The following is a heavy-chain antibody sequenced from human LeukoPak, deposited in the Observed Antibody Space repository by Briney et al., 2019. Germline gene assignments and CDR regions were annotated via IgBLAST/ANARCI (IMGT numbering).Heavy chain of an antibody. J-gene: IGHJ2*01. CDR2: IYHSGST. CDR1: GGSISSGSYS. CDR3: ARGYSSSSWYFDL. V-gene: IGHV4-30-2*01. Sequence: SQTLSLTCAVSGGSISSGSYSWSWIRQPPGKGLEWIGYIYHSGSTYYNPSLKSRVTISVDRSKNQFSLKLSSVTAADTAVYYCARGYSSSSWYFDLWGRGTLVTVSS. D-gene: IGHD6-13*01.